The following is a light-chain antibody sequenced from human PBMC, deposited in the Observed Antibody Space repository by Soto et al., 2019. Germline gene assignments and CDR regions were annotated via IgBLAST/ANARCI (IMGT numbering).Light chain of an antibody. J-gene: IGLJ1*01. V-gene: IGLV1-40*01. CDR1: NSDIGAGYD. Sequence: QSVLTQPPSVSGAPGQRVTISCTGSNSDIGAGYDVHWYQQLPGTAPKLVIYANNNRPSGVPDRFSASKSGTSASLAITGLQADDEADYYCRSYDSSMTGVFGTGTKVTVL. CDR2: ANN. CDR3: RSYDSSMTGV.